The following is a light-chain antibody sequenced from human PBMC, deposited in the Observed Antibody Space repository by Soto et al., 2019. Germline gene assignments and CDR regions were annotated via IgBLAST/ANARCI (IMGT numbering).Light chain of an antibody. J-gene: IGKJ2*01. CDR1: QTTNTW. CDR2: DAS. V-gene: IGKV1-5*01. CDR3: QQYISYPYT. Sequence: DIQMTQFPSTLSASVGDRVKITCRASQTTNTWLAWYQQKPGTAPKLLIYDASSLEGGVPSRFSASGSGTEFTLTISSLQPDDLATYYCQQYISYPYTFGQGTKVDIK.